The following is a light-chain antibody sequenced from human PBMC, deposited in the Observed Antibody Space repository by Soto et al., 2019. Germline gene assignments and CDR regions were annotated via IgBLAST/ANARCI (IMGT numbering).Light chain of an antibody. CDR1: QDINNN. CDR2: TAS. Sequence: DIQMTQSPSSLSASVGDRVTITCRASQDINNNLAWLQQKPGKAPNSLIYTASRLHSGVPSKFSGNASGTDFTLTISGLQPEDFATYYCQQYNDYPITFGQGSRLEIK. CDR3: QQYNDYPIT. J-gene: IGKJ5*01. V-gene: IGKV1-16*02.